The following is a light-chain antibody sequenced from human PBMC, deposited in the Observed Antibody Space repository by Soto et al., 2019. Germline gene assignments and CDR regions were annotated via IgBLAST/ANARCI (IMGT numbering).Light chain of an antibody. CDR3: QQYNSYSQT. J-gene: IGKJ1*01. CDR1: QAISSY. Sequence: DIQLTQSPSFLSASVGDRVTITCRASQAISSYLAWYQQKPGKPPNLLIYGASTLQSDVPSRFSGSGSGTEFTLTISSLQPDDFATYYCQQYNSYSQTFGQGTKVDIK. V-gene: IGKV1-9*01. CDR2: GAS.